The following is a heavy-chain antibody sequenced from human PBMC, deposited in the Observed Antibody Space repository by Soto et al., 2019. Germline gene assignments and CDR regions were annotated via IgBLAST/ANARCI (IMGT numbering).Heavy chain of an antibody. Sequence: QVQLVQSGAEVRKPGASVKVSCKASGYIFNNYAITWVRQAPGQGPEWVGWISANNGCTSYADKFQERVTMTAHTSTRKVFRELWGLPSEDTAIYYCARARKWGQILYWGQGTLVTVAP. V-gene: IGHV1-18*01. CDR3: ARARKWGQILY. D-gene: IGHD1-26*01. CDR1: GYIFNNYA. J-gene: IGHJ4*02. CDR2: ISANNGCT.